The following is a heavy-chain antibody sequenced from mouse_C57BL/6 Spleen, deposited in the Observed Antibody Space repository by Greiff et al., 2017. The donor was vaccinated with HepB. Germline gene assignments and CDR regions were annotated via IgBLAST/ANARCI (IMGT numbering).Heavy chain of an antibody. D-gene: IGHD2-4*01. J-gene: IGHJ2*01. CDR2: ISDGGSYT. CDR3: AREGDIYYDYDDY. V-gene: IGHV5-4*01. Sequence: EVQRVESGGGLVKPGGSLKLSCAASGFTFSSYAMSWVRQTPEKRLEWVATISDGGSYTYYPDNVKGRFTISRDNAKNNLYLQMSHLKSEDTAMYYCAREGDIYYDYDDYWGQGTTLTVSS. CDR1: GFTFSSYA.